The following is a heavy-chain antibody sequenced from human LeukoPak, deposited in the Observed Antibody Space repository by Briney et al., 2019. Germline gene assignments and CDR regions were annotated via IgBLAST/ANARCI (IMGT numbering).Heavy chain of an antibody. CDR3: ASVGNLGDFDY. D-gene: IGHD1-26*01. Sequence: SETLSLTCTVSGGSISSYYWSWIRQPPGKGLEWIGYIYYSGSTNYNPSLKSRVTISVDTSKNQFSLKLSSVTAADTAVYYCASVGNLGDFDYWGQGTLVTVSS. CDR1: GGSISSYY. CDR2: IYYSGST. V-gene: IGHV4-59*08. J-gene: IGHJ4*02.